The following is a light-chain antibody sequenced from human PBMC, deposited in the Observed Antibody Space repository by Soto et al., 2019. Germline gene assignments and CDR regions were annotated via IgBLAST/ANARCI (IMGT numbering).Light chain of an antibody. V-gene: IGLV2-8*01. Sequence: QAVVTQPPSASGSPGQSVTISCTGTSSDVGGYNYVSWYQQHPGKAPKLMIYDVSKRPSGVPDRFSGSKSGSTASLTVSGLQAEDEADYYCSSYAGSKNLVFGGGTKVTVL. CDR3: SSYAGSKNLV. J-gene: IGLJ3*02. CDR2: DVS. CDR1: SSDVGGYNY.